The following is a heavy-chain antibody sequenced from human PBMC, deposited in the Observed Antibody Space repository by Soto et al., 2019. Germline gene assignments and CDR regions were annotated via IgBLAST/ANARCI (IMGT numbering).Heavy chain of an antibody. J-gene: IGHJ2*01. V-gene: IGHV3-48*01. D-gene: IGHD1-26*01. Sequence: EVQLVESGGGLVQPGGSLRLSCAASGFSFSNYAMDWVRQAPGKGLEWVSYISGSSSNIRYADSVKGRFTISRDNAKGSVYLQMTGLGAADTAVFYCARVPSRGSVWARYLVLWGRGTLVPVSS. CDR3: ARVPSRGSVWARYLVL. CDR1: GFSFSNYA. CDR2: ISGSSSNI.